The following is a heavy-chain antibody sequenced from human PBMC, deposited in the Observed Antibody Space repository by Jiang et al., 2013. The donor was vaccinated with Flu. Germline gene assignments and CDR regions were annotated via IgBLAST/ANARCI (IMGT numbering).Heavy chain of an antibody. CDR3: ARGGGEVGYYFDY. D-gene: IGHD3-16*01. Sequence: LTCAVYGGSFSGYYWSWIRQPPGKGLEWIGEINHSGSTNYNPSLKTRVTISVDTSKNQFSLKLSSVTAADTAVYYCARGGGEVGYYFDYWGQATLVSVSS. V-gene: IGHV4-34*01. CDR2: INHSGST. J-gene: IGHJ4*02. CDR1: GGSFSGYY.